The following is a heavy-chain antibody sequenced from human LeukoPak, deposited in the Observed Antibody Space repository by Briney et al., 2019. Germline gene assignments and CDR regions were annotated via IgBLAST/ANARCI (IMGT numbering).Heavy chain of an antibody. Sequence: ASVKVSCKASGYTFTSYDINWVRQATGQGLEWMGWMNPNSGNTGYAQKFQGRITMTRNTSISTGYMGLSSMRSEDTAVYYCARGRMDIVVVVAATHHNWFDPWGQGTLVTVSS. V-gene: IGHV1-8*01. CDR3: ARGRMDIVVVVAATHHNWFDP. CDR1: GYTFTSYD. J-gene: IGHJ5*02. D-gene: IGHD2-15*01. CDR2: MNPNSGNT.